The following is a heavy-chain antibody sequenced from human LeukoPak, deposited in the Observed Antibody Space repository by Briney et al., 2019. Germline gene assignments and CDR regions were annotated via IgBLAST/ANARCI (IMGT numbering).Heavy chain of an antibody. CDR3: ARGRVLPRGFDS. J-gene: IGHJ5*01. V-gene: IGHV4-59*01. CDR2: IHYSGTT. CDR1: GGSISSYY. Sequence: SETLSLTCTVSGGSISSYYWSWIRQPPGKGLEWIAYIHYSGTTNHNPSLKSRVTISLDTSKNQLSLNLTSVTAADTAVYYCARGRVLPRGFDSWGQGTLVTVSS. D-gene: IGHD1-26*01.